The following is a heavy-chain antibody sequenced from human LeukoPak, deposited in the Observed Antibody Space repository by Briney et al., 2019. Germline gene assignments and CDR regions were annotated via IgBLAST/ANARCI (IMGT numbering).Heavy chain of an antibody. CDR3: ARDLRVVITGSFNS. CDR2: INWNGDST. V-gene: IGHV3-20*04. CDR1: GFSFDDYG. Sequence: GGSLRLSCAASGFSFDDYGLTWVRQAPGKGLEWVSGINWNGDSTDYADSVKGRFTISRDNAKNSLYLQMNSLRAEDTALYYCARDLRVVITGSFNSWGQGTLVTVSS. J-gene: IGHJ4*02. D-gene: IGHD3-22*01.